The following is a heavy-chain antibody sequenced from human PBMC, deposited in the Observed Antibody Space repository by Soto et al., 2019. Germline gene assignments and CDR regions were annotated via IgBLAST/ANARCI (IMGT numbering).Heavy chain of an antibody. J-gene: IGHJ4*02. CDR3: ANGRDSWLYRIDY. D-gene: IGHD3-9*01. CDR1: GFTFSSYG. Sequence: GGSLRLSCAASGFTFSSYGMHWVRQAPGKGLEWVAVISYDGSNKYYADSVKGRFTISRDNSKNTLYLQMNSLRAEDTAVYYCANGRDSWLYRIDYWGRGTLVTVSS. V-gene: IGHV3-30*18. CDR2: ISYDGSNK.